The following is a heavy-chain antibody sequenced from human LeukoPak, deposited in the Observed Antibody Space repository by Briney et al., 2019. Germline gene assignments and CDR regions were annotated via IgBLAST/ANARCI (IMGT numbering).Heavy chain of an antibody. CDR2: IYYSGSA. D-gene: IGHD5-24*01. CDR3: ARARDGHINNWFDP. CDR1: GGSIISYY. J-gene: IGHJ5*02. V-gene: IGHV4-59*01. Sequence: SETLSLTCTVSGGSIISYYWSWIRQPPGKGLEWIGYIYYSGSANYNPSLKSRVTISVDTSKNQFSLKMSSVTAADTAVYYCARARDGHINNWFDPWGQGTLVTVSS.